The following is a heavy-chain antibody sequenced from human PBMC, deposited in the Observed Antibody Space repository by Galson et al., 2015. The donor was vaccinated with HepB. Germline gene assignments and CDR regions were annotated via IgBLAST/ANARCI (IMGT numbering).Heavy chain of an antibody. J-gene: IGHJ4*02. CDR1: GYTFTSYG. CDR3: ARDPVRAAAGPLDY. CDR2: ISAYNGNT. D-gene: IGHD6-13*01. V-gene: IGHV1-18*01. Sequence: SVKVSCKASGYTFTSYGISWVRQAPGQGLEWMGWISAYNGNTNYAQKLLGRVTMTTDTSTSTAYMELRSLRSDDTAVHYCARDPVRAAAGPLDYWGQGTLVTVSS.